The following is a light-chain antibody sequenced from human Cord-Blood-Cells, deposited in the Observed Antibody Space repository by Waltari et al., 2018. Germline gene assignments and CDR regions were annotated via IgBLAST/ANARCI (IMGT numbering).Light chain of an antibody. J-gene: IGKJ1*01. CDR3: QQYGSSPPWT. Sequence: EIVLTQSPGTLSLSPGERATLSCRASQRVSSSYLAWYQQKPGQAPRLLIYGASSRATDIPDRFSGSGSGTDFTLTISRLEPEDFAVYYCQQYGSSPPWTFGQGTKVEIK. CDR1: QRVSSSY. V-gene: IGKV3-20*01. CDR2: GAS.